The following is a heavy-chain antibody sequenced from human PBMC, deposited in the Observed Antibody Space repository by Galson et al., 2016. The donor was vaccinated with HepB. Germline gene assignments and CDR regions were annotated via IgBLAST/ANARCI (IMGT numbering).Heavy chain of an antibody. CDR3: ARDRDPSLDY. Sequence: SVKVSCKASGYPFTTNGITWVRQAPGQGLEWMGWISAHNGDTNSPQKFQGRVTLTTDTSTRTTYMELRSLKSDDTAVYYCARDRDPSLDYWGQGTLVTVSS. D-gene: IGHD5-24*01. J-gene: IGHJ4*02. CDR2: ISAHNGDT. CDR1: GYPFTTNG. V-gene: IGHV1-18*04.